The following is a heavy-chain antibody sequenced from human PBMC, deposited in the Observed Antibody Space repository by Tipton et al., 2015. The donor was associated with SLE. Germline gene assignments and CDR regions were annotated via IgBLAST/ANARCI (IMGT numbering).Heavy chain of an antibody. V-gene: IGHV4-59*11. CDR3: ARLTPWGYDY. Sequence: GLVKPSETLSLTCSVSGASIRSQYWGWIRQPPGKGLMLIGSISYSGATSYNPSLKSRVTISVDTSKNHFSLSLISVTAADTAVYYCARLTPWGYDYWGPGMLVTVSS. D-gene: IGHD7-27*01. J-gene: IGHJ4*02. CDR1: GASIRSQY. CDR2: ISYSGAT.